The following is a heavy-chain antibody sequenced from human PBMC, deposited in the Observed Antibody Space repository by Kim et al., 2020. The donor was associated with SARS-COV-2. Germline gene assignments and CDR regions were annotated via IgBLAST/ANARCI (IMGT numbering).Heavy chain of an antibody. CDR2: IYYSAHA. CDR1: GGSISDTSYY. V-gene: IGHV4-39*01. J-gene: IGHJ3*02. D-gene: IGHD4-17*01. Sequence: SETLSLTCSASGGSISDTSYYWGWIRQPPGKGLEWIGPIYYSAHAKNNPSLKSRVSLSVDTPKHQFSLKLSSVTAADTAVYHCARHFDYPTAFDIWGQG. CDR3: ARHFDYPTAFDI.